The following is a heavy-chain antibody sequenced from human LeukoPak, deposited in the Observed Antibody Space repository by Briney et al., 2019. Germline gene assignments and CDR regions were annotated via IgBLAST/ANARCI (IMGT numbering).Heavy chain of an antibody. CDR3: ARRATIFGVVGNWFDP. Sequence: GESLKISCKGSGYSFTSYWIGWVRQMPGKGLEWMGIIYPGDSDTRYSPSFQGQVTISADKSISTAYLQWSSLKASDTAMYYCARRATIFGVVGNWFDPWGQGTLVTVSS. J-gene: IGHJ5*02. V-gene: IGHV5-51*01. CDR1: GYSFTSYW. CDR2: IYPGDSDT. D-gene: IGHD3-3*01.